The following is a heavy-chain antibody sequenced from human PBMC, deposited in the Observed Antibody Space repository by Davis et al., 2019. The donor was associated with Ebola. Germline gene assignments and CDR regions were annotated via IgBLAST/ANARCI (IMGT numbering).Heavy chain of an antibody. CDR3: ASSPYYYGMDV. V-gene: IGHV3-23*01. CDR2: ISGSGGST. CDR1: GFTFSGSA. J-gene: IGHJ6*02. Sequence: GGSLRLSCAASGFTFSGSAMHWVRQASGKGLEWVSAISGSGGSTYYADSVKGRFTISRHNSKNTLYLQMNSLRAEDTAVYYCASSPYYYGMDVWGQGTTVTVSS.